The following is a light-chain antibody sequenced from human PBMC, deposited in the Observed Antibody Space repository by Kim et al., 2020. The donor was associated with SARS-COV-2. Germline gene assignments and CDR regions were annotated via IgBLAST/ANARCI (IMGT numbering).Light chain of an antibody. J-gene: IGKJ4*01. V-gene: IGKV3-11*01. CDR3: QQFSDWPT. CDR1: KSVDSQ. CDR2: DAS. Sequence: EIVLTQSPATLSLSPGERVTLSCRASKSVDSQLAWYQQRSGQAPRLLIFDASNRATDIPARFSGSGSGTDFSLTISSLASEDVGVYYCQQFSDWPTFGGGTKVDIK.